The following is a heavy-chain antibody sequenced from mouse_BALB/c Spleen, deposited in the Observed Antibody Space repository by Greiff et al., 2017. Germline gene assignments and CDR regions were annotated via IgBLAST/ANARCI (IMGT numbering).Heavy chain of an antibody. CDR3: ARDKATSSYGYFDY. J-gene: IGHJ2*01. D-gene: IGHD1-1*01. Sequence: EVMLVESGGGLVQPGGSLRLSCATSGFTFTDYYMSWVRQPPGKALEWLGFIRNKANGYTTEYSASVKGRFTISRDNSQSILYLQMNTLRAEDSATDYCARDKATSSYGYFDYWGQGTTLTVSS. CDR1: GFTFTDYY. CDR2: IRNKANGYTT. V-gene: IGHV7-3*02.